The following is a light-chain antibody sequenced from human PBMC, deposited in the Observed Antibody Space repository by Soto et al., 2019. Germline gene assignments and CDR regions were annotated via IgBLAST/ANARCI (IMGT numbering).Light chain of an antibody. Sequence: EIVLTQSPGTLSLSPGERATLSCRASQSVSSYLAWYQQKPGQAPRLLIYDASNRAAGIPPRFSGSGSGTDFTLTISSLEPEDFAVYYCQQRSNWRVTFGQGTRLEI. J-gene: IGKJ5*01. CDR3: QQRSNWRVT. V-gene: IGKV3-11*01. CDR1: QSVSSY. CDR2: DAS.